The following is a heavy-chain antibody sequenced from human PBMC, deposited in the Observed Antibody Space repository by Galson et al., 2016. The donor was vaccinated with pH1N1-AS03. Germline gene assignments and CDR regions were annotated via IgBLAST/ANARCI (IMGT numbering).Heavy chain of an antibody. D-gene: IGHD6-13*01. Sequence: TLSLTCTVSGGSISTYDWSWVRQPPGKRPEWIGNIYYTGSTNYNPSLRSRVSISVDTSKNQFSLNMTSVTAADTAVYYCARALRIEAASLYYFEYWGQGTLVAVSS. CDR3: ARALRIEAASLYYFEY. CDR2: IYYTGST. V-gene: IGHV4-59*01. CDR1: GGSISTYD. J-gene: IGHJ4*02.